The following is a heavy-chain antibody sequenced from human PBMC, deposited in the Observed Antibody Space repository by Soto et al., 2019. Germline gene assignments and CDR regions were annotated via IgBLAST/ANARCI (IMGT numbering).Heavy chain of an antibody. CDR3: ARSLLWFGELLGPHAFDI. J-gene: IGHJ3*02. Sequence: GASVKVSCKASGGTFSSYAISWVRQAPGQGLEWMGWISAYIGNTNYAQKLQGRVTMTTDTSTSTAYMELRSLRSDDTAVYYCARSLLWFGELLGPHAFDIWGQGTMVTVSS. CDR1: GGTFSSYA. V-gene: IGHV1-18*01. D-gene: IGHD3-10*01. CDR2: ISAYIGNT.